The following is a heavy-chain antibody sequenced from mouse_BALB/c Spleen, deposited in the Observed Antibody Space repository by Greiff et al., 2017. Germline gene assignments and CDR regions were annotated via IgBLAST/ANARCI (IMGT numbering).Heavy chain of an antibody. J-gene: IGHJ1*01. Sequence: EVQGVESGPGLVKPSQSLSLTCTVTGYSITSDYAWNWIRQFPGNKLEWMGYISYSGSTSYNPSLKSRISITRDTSKNQFFLQLNSVTTEDTATYYCARTRWYFDVWGAGTTVTVSS. V-gene: IGHV3-2*02. CDR3: ARTRWYFDV. CDR2: ISYSGST. CDR1: GYSITSDYA.